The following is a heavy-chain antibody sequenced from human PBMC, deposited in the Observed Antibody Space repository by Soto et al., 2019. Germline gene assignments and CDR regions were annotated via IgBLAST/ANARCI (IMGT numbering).Heavy chain of an antibody. CDR1: GFTFSSYW. V-gene: IGHV3-74*01. D-gene: IGHD6-19*01. CDR3: VIGEGGWDTY. CDR2: INSDGSST. J-gene: IGHJ4*02. Sequence: EVQLMESGGGLVQPGGSLRLSCAASGFTFSSYWMHWVRQAPGKGLVWVSRINSDGSSTTYADSLKGRFTISRDNAKNTLYLHMKCLGAEDKAVYYCVIGEGGWDTYWGQGTLVTVS.